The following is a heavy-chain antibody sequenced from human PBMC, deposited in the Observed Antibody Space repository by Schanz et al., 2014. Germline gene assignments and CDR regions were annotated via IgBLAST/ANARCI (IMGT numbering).Heavy chain of an antibody. CDR2: ISSGGGST. V-gene: IGHV3-23*01. CDR3: AKGRFGELSAFDI. D-gene: IGHD3-10*01. CDR1: GFSFGTYA. J-gene: IGHJ3*02. Sequence: DVHLLESGGGLVQPGGSLRLSCAASGFSFGTYAMSWVRQAPGKGLEWVSSISSGGGSTYYADSVKGRFTISRDNSKNTLYLQMNSLRAEDTAVYYCAKGRFGELSAFDIWGQGTMVTVSS.